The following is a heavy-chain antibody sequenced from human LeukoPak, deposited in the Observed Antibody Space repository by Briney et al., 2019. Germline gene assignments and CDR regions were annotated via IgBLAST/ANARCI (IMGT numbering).Heavy chain of an antibody. V-gene: IGHV3-74*01. CDR1: GNYW. D-gene: IGHD2-2*01. CDR3: VSFYETY. J-gene: IGHJ4*02. CDR2: INGDGSWT. Sequence: LSGGSLRLSCAASGNYWMHWVRQAPGKGLVWVSHINGDGSWTTYADSVKGRFTISKDNAKNTVYLQMNNLRAEDTAAYYCVSFYETYWGRGTLVTVSS.